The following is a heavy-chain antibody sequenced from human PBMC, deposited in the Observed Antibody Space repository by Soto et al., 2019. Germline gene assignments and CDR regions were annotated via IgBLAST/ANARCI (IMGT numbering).Heavy chain of an antibody. CDR2: MHHDGSA. J-gene: IGHJ4*02. CDR1: GDSISSSNW. Sequence: QVQLQESGPGLVKPSGTLSLTCAVSGDSISSSNWWSWVRQPPGKGLEWIGDMHHDGSANYNPSLKSRVPDSVDKCKDQFSLKLNSVTAAYTAVYYCAAASSWRLDYWGQGALVTVSS. V-gene: IGHV4-4*02. CDR3: AAASSWRLDY. D-gene: IGHD6-13*01.